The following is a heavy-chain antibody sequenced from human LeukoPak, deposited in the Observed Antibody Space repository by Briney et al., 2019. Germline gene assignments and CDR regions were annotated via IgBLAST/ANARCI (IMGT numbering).Heavy chain of an antibody. Sequence: GGSLRLSCAASGFTFSSYAMSWVRQAPGKGLEWVSAISGSGDSTYYADSVKGRFTISRDNSKNTLYLQMNSLRAEDTAVYYCAKVGYSSSGYLFAHFDYWGQGTLVTVSS. V-gene: IGHV3-23*01. D-gene: IGHD6-13*01. CDR3: AKVGYSSSGYLFAHFDY. CDR2: ISGSGDST. CDR1: GFTFSSYA. J-gene: IGHJ4*02.